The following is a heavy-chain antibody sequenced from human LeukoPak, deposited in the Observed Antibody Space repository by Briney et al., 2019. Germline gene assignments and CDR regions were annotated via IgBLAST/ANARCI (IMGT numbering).Heavy chain of an antibody. CDR1: GFTFSSYA. D-gene: IGHD6-13*01. V-gene: IGHV3-23*01. CDR3: AKDRPYISSWYGCSTP. J-gene: IGHJ5*02. Sequence: GSLRLSCAASGFTFSSYAMTWVRQAPGKGLEWVSAISDSGGGAHYADFVKGRFTISRDSSRSTLYLQMNSLRAEDTAVYYCAKDRPYISSWYGCSTPWGQGTLVTVSS. CDR2: ISDSGGGA.